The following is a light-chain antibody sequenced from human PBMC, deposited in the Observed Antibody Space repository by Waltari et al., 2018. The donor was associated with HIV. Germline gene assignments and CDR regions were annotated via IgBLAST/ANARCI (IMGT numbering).Light chain of an antibody. J-gene: IGKJ4*01. Sequence: EIVLTQSPGTLSLSPGERATLSCRASPSVSSSLAWYQQKPGQAPRLLISGASSRATGIPDRFSGSGSGTDFTLTINRLEPEDFAVYYCQQYGGSSTFGGGTKVEI. V-gene: IGKV3-20*01. CDR1: PSVSSS. CDR2: GAS. CDR3: QQYGGSST.